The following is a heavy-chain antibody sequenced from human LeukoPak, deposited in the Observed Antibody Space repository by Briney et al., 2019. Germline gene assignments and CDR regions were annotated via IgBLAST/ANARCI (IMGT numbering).Heavy chain of an antibody. Sequence: GGSLRLSCAASGFTFSSYSMNWVRQAPGKGLEWVSSISSSSSYIYYADSVKGRFTISRDNAKNSLYLQMNSLRAEDTAIYYCAREMGGYPFDYWGQGTLVTVSS. D-gene: IGHD5-12*01. CDR2: ISSSSSYI. CDR3: AREMGGYPFDY. CDR1: GFTFSSYS. J-gene: IGHJ4*02. V-gene: IGHV3-21*01.